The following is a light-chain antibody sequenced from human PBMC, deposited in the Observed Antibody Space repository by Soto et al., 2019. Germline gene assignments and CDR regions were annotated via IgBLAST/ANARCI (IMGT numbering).Light chain of an antibody. CDR2: DAS. J-gene: IGKJ1*01. CDR3: QQRSNWWT. Sequence: VLTQSPAFLSLSPGERATLSCRASQSVSSYLAWYQQKPGQAPRLLIYDASNRATGIPARFSGSGSGTDFTLTISSLEPEDFAVYYCQQRSNWWTFGQGTKVDIK. CDR1: QSVSSY. V-gene: IGKV3-11*01.